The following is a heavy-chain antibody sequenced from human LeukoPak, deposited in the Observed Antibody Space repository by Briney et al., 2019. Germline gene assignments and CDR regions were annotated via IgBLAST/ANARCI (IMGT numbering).Heavy chain of an antibody. Sequence: SETLSLTCAVYGGSFSGYYWSWIRQPPGKGLEWIGEINHSGSTNYNPSLKSRVTISVDTSKNQFSLKLSSVTAADTAVYYCARRARNLWNDKRYYFDYWGQGTLVTVSS. CDR3: ARRARNLWNDKRYYFDY. D-gene: IGHD3-22*01. V-gene: IGHV4-34*01. CDR2: INHSGST. J-gene: IGHJ4*02. CDR1: GGSFSGYY.